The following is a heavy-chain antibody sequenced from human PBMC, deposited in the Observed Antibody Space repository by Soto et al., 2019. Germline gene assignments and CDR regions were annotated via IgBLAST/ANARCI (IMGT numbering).Heavy chain of an antibody. CDR3: ALGSSSWSRDYYYYGMDV. CDR2: IYPGDSDT. V-gene: IGHV5-51*01. CDR1: GYIFTNYW. Sequence: GESLKISCNGSGYIFTNYWIGWVRQMPGKGLEWMGIIYPGDSDTRYSPSFQGQVTISADKSISTAYLQWSSLKASDTAMYYCALGSSSWSRDYYYYGMDVWGQGTTVTVSS. J-gene: IGHJ6*01. D-gene: IGHD6-13*01.